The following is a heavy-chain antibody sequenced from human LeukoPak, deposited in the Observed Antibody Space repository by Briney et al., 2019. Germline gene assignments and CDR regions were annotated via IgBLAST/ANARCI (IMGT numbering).Heavy chain of an antibody. CDR1: GYTFTSYY. Sequence: ASVKVSCKASGYTFTSYYMHWVRQAPGQGLEWMGIINPSGGSTSYAQKFQGRVTMTRNTSISTAYMELSSLRSEDTAVYYCARGAFSGMWGLVVSGYYHYGMDVWGQGTTVTVSS. CDR3: ARGAFSGMWGLVVSGYYHYGMDV. D-gene: IGHD3-22*01. V-gene: IGHV1-46*01. J-gene: IGHJ6*02. CDR2: INPSGGST.